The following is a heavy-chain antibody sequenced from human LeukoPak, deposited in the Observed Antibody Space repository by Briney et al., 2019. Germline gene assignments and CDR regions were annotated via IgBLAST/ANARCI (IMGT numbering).Heavy chain of an antibody. J-gene: IGHJ4*02. CDR3: ATPGGFYSSSWFQYYFDY. CDR1: GGSISSYY. CDR2: IYYSGST. Sequence: SETLSLTCTVSGGSISSYYWSWIRQPPGKGLEWIGYIYYSGSTNYNPSLKSRVTISVDTSKNQFSLKLSSVTAADTAVYYCATPGGFYSSSWFQYYFDYWGQGTLVTVSS. D-gene: IGHD6-13*01. V-gene: IGHV4-59*01.